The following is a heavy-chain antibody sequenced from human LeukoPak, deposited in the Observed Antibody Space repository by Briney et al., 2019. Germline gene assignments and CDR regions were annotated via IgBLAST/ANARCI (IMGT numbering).Heavy chain of an antibody. CDR1: GFSFSNYW. CDR3: AKDRGEV. CDR2: IKEDGGET. D-gene: IGHD3-10*01. J-gene: IGHJ4*02. V-gene: IGHV3-7*01. Sequence: GGSLRLSCAASGFSFSNYWMAWVRQAPGKGLEWVANIKEDGGETYYVDSVKGRFTISRDNARNSVYLQMNSLRADDTAIYYCAKDRGEVWGQGTLVTVSS.